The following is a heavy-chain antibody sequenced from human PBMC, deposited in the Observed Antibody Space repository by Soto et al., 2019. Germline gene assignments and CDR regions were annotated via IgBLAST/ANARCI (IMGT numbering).Heavy chain of an antibody. CDR2: ISGSGGGT. V-gene: IGHV3-23*01. CDR1: GFTFSTFA. D-gene: IGHD1-7*01. CDR3: ARAINWNYDFDY. Sequence: EVQLLESGGGLVQPGGSLRLSCAASGFTFSTFAMSWVRQAPGKGLEWVSAISGSGGGTYYADSVKGRFTISRDNSKNSLYLQMNSLRAEDTAVYYCARAINWNYDFDYWGQGTLVTVSS. J-gene: IGHJ4*02.